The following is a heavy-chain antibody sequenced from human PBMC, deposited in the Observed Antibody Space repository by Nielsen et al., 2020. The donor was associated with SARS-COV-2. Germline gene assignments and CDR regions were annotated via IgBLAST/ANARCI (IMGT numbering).Heavy chain of an antibody. V-gene: IGHV3-23*01. J-gene: IGHJ4*02. CDR2: IRGSGDKT. D-gene: IGHD5-24*01. CDR3: AREGRKLPLDY. Sequence: GESLKISCIASGFTFTSNAMAWVRQTPAKGLEWVSGIRGSGDKTYYADSVKGRFTISRDNSKNTVYLQMNSLRVEDTAVYYCAREGRKLPLDYWGQGTLVTVSS. CDR1: GFTFTSNA.